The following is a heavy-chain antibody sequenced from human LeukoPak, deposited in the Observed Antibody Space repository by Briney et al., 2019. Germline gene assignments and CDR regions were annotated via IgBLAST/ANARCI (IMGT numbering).Heavy chain of an antibody. CDR1: GFTFSSYE. J-gene: IGHJ4*02. CDR2: ISSSGNTI. V-gene: IGHV3-48*03. Sequence: PGGSLTLSCAASGFTFSSYEMNWVRQAPGMGLEWVSYISSSGNTIYYADSVKGRFTISRDNAKNSLYLQMNSLRAEDTAVYYCARSPQSWWVDYWGQGTLVTVSS. D-gene: IGHD2-8*02. CDR3: ARSPQSWWVDY.